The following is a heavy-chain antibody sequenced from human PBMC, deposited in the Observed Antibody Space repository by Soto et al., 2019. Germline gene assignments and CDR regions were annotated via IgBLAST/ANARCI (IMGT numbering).Heavy chain of an antibody. CDR1: GYSFTSYW. CDR2: IYPGDSDT. Sequence: GESLKISCKGSGYSFTSYWIGWVRQMPGKGLEWMGIIYPGDSDTRYSPSFQGQVTISADKSISTAYLQWSSLKASDTAMYYCARFGKVTTPPRQLDGVAFDIWGQGTMVTVSS. CDR3: ARFGKVTTPPRQLDGVAFDI. D-gene: IGHD4-17*01. J-gene: IGHJ3*02. V-gene: IGHV5-51*01.